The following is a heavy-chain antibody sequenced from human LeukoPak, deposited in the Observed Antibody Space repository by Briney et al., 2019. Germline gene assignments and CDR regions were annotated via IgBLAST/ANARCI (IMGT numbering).Heavy chain of an antibody. CDR3: AKDHSTSSRGEYLFDY. CDR2: IYSGGST. Sequence: PGGSLRLSCAASGFTVSSNYMSWVRQAPGKGLEWVSVIYSGGSTYYADSVKGRFTISRDNSKNTLYLQMNSLRAEDTAVYYCAKDHSTSSRGEYLFDYWGQGILVAVSS. CDR1: GFTVSSNY. D-gene: IGHD6-6*01. J-gene: IGHJ4*02. V-gene: IGHV3-66*01.